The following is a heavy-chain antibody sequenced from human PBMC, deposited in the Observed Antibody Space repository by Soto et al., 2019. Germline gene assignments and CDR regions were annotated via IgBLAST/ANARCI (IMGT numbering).Heavy chain of an antibody. CDR3: FVLLWFGELLSGDH. CDR2: IRSNGDGGTA. J-gene: IGHJ4*02. CDR1: GFTFNNAW. D-gene: IGHD3-10*01. V-gene: IGHV3-15*01. Sequence: EVHLVESGGGLVKPGGSVRLSCEASGFTFNNAWMNWVRQAPGRGLEWVGRIRSNGDGGTADYSSFVKDRFTISRDDPKNTVYLEMNRLGTEDTAVYYCFVLLWFGELLSGDHWGQGTQVTVSS.